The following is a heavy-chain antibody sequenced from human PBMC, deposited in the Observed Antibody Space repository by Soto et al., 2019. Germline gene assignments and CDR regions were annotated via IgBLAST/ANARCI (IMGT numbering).Heavy chain of an antibody. CDR2: IYYSGTT. Sequence: QVQLQESGPGLVKPSETLSLTYTVSGGSISSYYWSWIRQPPGKGLEWIGYIYYSGTTNYNPSLKSRVTISVDTSKNQLSLKLSSVTAADTAVYYCARRYGYSFDYWGQGTMVIVSS. V-gene: IGHV4-59*08. D-gene: IGHD5-18*01. J-gene: IGHJ4*02. CDR3: ARRYGYSFDY. CDR1: GGSISSYY.